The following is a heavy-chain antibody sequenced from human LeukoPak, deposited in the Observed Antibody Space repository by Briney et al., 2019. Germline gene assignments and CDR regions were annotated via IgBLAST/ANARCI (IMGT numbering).Heavy chain of an antibody. V-gene: IGHV3-74*01. CDR3: AKDERVAAAA. J-gene: IGHJ5*02. CDR1: GFTFSSEW. Sequence: GGSLRLTCAASGFTFSSEWMHWVRQAPGRGLVWISHINSDGGSTHYGDSVKRRFTVSRDNSKNTLYLQMNSLRAEDTAVYYCAKDERVAAAAWGQGTLVTVSS. CDR2: INSDGGST. D-gene: IGHD6-13*01.